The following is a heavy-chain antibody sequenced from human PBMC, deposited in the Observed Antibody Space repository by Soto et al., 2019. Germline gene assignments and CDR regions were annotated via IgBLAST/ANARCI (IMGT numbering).Heavy chain of an antibody. D-gene: IGHD2-15*01. V-gene: IGHV4-59*01. CDR1: GGSIISGY. Sequence: SETLSLTCTVSGGSIISGYWSWIRQPPGKGLEWIGDISYSGNTNYNPSLKSRVTMSVDTPKNQFSLRLSSVTTADTAVYYCAGLRGYAGSPIGYWGQGTLVTVSS. CDR3: AGLRGYAGSPIGY. CDR2: ISYSGNT. J-gene: IGHJ4*02.